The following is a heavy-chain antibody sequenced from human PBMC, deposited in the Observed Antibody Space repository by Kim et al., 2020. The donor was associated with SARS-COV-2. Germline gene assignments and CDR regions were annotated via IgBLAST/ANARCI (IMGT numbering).Heavy chain of an antibody. V-gene: IGHV1-24*01. CDR2: FDPEDGET. CDR3: AKAVFSGYYYYGMDV. J-gene: IGHJ6*02. CDR1: GYTLTELS. D-gene: IGHD3-10*02. Sequence: ASVKVSCKVSGYTLTELSMHWVRQAPGKGLEWMGGFDPEDGETIYAQKFQGRVTMNEDTSTDTAYMELSSLRSEDTAVYHCAKAVFSGYYYYGMDVWGQG.